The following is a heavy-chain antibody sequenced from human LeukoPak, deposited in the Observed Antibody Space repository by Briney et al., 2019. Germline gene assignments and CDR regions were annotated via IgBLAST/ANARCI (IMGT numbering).Heavy chain of an antibody. CDR1: GFTFGDIG. CDR2: IKQDGSET. V-gene: IGHV3-7*01. Sequence: GGPLRPSFAASGFTFGDIGWNWVAQAPGKGWRCLATIKQDGSETHYVDSVKGRLSISRDNAKNSLYLQINSLRAEDTAVYYCARGGGWDQLLFHDWGQGTLVTVSS. CDR3: ARGGGWDQLLFHD. J-gene: IGHJ4*02. D-gene: IGHD2-2*01.